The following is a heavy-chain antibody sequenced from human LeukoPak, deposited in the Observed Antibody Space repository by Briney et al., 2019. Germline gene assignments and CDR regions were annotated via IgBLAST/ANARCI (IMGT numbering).Heavy chain of an antibody. J-gene: IGHJ4*02. V-gene: IGHV4-4*07. CDR3: ARDVSVVAHWFDY. CDR1: GGSISTYY. CDR2: IYTSGST. D-gene: IGHD2-15*01. Sequence: SETLSLTCTVSGGSISTYYWSWIRQPAGKGLEWIGRIYTSGSTNYNPSLKSRVTMSVDMSRNQFSLKLSSVTAADTAVYYCARDVSVVAHWFDYWGQGTLATVSS.